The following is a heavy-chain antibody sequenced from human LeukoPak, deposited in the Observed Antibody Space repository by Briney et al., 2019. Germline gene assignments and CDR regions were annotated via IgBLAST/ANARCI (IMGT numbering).Heavy chain of an antibody. D-gene: IGHD1-14*01. CDR3: VRARFTTFVYY. CDR1: GFTFKDFY. V-gene: IGHV3-11*05. J-gene: IGHJ4*02. CDR2: INHLGSQT. Sequence: GGALRLSCAASGFTFKDFYMSWVRQAPGKGLEWVSYINHLGSQTDYADSVKGRFTISRDNAKNSLSLQMNNLSVDDTAVYYCVRARFTTFVYYWGQGTLVTVSS.